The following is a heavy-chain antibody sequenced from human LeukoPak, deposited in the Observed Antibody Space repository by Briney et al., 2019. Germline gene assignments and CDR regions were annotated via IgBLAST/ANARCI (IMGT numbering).Heavy chain of an antibody. V-gene: IGHV3-23*01. J-gene: IGHJ4*02. D-gene: IGHD6-13*01. Sequence: GGSLRLSCAVSGFSVTNNYMSWVRQAPGKGLFWVSGISAGGGSTYYADSVKGRFTISRDNSRNTLYLQMNSLSAEDTAVYYCAKDAAGPEYWGQGTLVAVSS. CDR1: GFSVTNNY. CDR3: AKDAAGPEY. CDR2: ISAGGGST.